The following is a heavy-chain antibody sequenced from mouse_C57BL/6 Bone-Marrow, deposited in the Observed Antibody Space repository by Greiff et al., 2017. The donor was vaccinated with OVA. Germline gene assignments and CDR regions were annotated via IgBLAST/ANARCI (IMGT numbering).Heavy chain of an antibody. D-gene: IGHD2-2*01. J-gene: IGHJ2*01. CDR3: SHGYLLLDY. CDR1: GYTFTDYE. V-gene: IGHV1-15*01. Sequence: QVQLQQSGAELVRPGASVTLSCKASGYTFTDYEMHWVKQTPVHGLEWIGAIDPETGGTAYTQKFKGKAILTADKSSSTAYMELRSLTSEDSAVYYCSHGYLLLDYWGQGTTLTVSS. CDR2: IDPETGGT.